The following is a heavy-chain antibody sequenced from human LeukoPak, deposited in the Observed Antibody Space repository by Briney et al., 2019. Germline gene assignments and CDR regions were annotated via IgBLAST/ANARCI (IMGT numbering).Heavy chain of an antibody. CDR1: GYTFTSYY. V-gene: IGHV1-46*01. J-gene: IGHJ6*02. Sequence: ASVTVSFTASGYTFTSYYMHWVRQAPGQGLEWMGIINPSGGSTSYAQKFQGRVTMTRDTSTSTVYMELSSLRSEDTAVYYCASGSGELLEDYYYGMDVWGQGTTVTVSS. CDR2: INPSGGST. D-gene: IGHD1-26*01. CDR3: ASGSGELLEDYYYGMDV.